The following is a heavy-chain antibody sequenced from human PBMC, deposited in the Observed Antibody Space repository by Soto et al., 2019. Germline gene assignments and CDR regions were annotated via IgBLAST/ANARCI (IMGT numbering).Heavy chain of an antibody. J-gene: IGHJ4*02. CDR2: IIPILGRG. D-gene: IGHD5-18*01. Sequence: QVQLVQSGAEVKKPGSSVKVSCKSYGDDFNSYAIAWVRQAPGQGLEWMGGIIPILGRGNYAPKFQGRVTMTADKSTRTAYMELSSLTSEDTAVYYCARARGYNDYWGQGTLVTVS. V-gene: IGHV1-69*06. CDR1: GDDFNSYA. CDR3: ARARGYNDY.